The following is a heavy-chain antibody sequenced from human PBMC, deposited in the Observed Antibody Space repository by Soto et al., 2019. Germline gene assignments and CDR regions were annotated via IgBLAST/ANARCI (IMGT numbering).Heavy chain of an antibody. CDR2: IHYSGDS. V-gene: IGHV4-31*03. D-gene: IGHD3-22*01. J-gene: IGHJ4*02. CDR3: ARGYYKDYRGYDY. Sequence: QVQLQESGPGLVKPSQTLSLTCTVSGGSISSGDYYWSWIRQHPGKGLEWIGYIHYSGDSYYNPSLKSRVTMAIDTSKNQFSLKLSSVTAADTAVYYCARGYYKDYRGYDYWGQGTLVTVSS. CDR1: GGSISSGDYY.